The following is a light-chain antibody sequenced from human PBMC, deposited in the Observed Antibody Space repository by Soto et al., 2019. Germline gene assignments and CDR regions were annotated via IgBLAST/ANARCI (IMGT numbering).Light chain of an antibody. CDR1: SSDVGGYNS. J-gene: IGLJ1*01. CDR3: SSYTKSNTLV. V-gene: IGLV2-14*01. Sequence: QSALTQPASVSGSPGQSITISCTGTSSDVGGYNSVSWYQQHPGKAPKLMIYDITNRPSGVSDRFSGSQSGNTASLTISGLQAEDEADYYCSSYTKSNTLVFGAGTRSPS. CDR2: DIT.